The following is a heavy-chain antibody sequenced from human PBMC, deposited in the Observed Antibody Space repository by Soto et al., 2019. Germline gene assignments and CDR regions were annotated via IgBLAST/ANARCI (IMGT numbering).Heavy chain of an antibody. V-gene: IGHV1-69*01. CDR1: GGTFSSYA. J-gene: IGHJ4*02. D-gene: IGHD3-22*01. CDR2: IIPIFGTA. CDR3: AKSEYYYDSSGYY. Sequence: QVQLVQSGAEVTKPGSSSKVSCKASGGTFSSYAMSWVRQAPGQGLEWMGGIIPIFGTANYAQKFQGRVTIIADESTSTAYMELSSLRSEDTAVYYCAKSEYYYDSSGYYWGQGTLVTVSS.